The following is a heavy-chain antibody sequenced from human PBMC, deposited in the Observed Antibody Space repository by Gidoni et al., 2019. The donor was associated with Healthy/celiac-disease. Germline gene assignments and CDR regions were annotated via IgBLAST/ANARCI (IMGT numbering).Heavy chain of an antibody. CDR3: AAELNRDGYSPSFDY. D-gene: IGHD4-4*01. CDR2: INAGNGNT. J-gene: IGHJ4*02. Sequence: QVQLVQSGAEVKKPGASVKVSCKASGYTFTSYAMHWVRQAPGQRLEWMGWINAGNGNTKYSQKFQGRVTITRDTSASTAYKELSSLRSEDTAVYYCAAELNRDGYSPSFDYWGQGTLVTVSS. CDR1: GYTFTSYA. V-gene: IGHV1-3*01.